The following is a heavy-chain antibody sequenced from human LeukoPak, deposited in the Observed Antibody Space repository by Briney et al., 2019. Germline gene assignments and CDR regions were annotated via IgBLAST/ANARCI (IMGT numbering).Heavy chain of an antibody. CDR3: ARDRPRRWLQLSHFDY. CDR2: IYYSGST. J-gene: IGHJ4*02. V-gene: IGHV4-39*07. D-gene: IGHD5-24*01. Sequence: SETLSLTCTVSGGSISSSSYYWGWIRQPPGKGLEWIGSIYYSGSTYYNPSLKSRVTISVDTSKNQFSLKLSSVTAADTAVYYCARDRPRRWLQLSHFDYWGQGTLVTVSS. CDR1: GGSISSSSYY.